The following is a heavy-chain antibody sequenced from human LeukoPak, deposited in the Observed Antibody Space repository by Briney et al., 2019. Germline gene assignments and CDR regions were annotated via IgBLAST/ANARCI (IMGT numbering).Heavy chain of an antibody. CDR3: ARDLSSGWHEGPMDV. CDR2: INPSGGST. D-gene: IGHD6-19*01. V-gene: IGHV1-46*01. J-gene: IGHJ6*03. CDR1: GYTFTSYC. Sequence: ASLKVSCRASGYTFTSYCISWVRQAPGQGLEWMGIINPSGGSTSYAQKFQGRVTMTRDMSTSTVYMELSSLRSEDTAVYYCARDLSSGWHEGPMDVWGKGTTVTVSS.